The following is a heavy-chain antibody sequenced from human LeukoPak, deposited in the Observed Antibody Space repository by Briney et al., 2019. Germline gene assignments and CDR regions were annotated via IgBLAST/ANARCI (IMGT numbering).Heavy chain of an antibody. D-gene: IGHD3-9*01. Sequence: PSETLSLTCAVYGGSFSGYYWSWIRQPPGKGLEWIGEINHSGSTNYNPSLKSRVTISVDTSKNQFSLKLSSVTAADTAVYYCASDYDILTGPDAFDIWGQGTMVTVSS. CDR2: INHSGST. J-gene: IGHJ3*02. CDR3: ASDYDILTGPDAFDI. V-gene: IGHV4-34*01. CDR1: GGSFSGYY.